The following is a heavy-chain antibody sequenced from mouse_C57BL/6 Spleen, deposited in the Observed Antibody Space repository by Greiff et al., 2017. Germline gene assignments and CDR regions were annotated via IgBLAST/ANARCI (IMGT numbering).Heavy chain of an antibody. Sequence: EVQLVESGGGLVQPKGSLKLSCAASGFSFNTYAMNWVRQAPGKGLEWVARIRSKSNNYATYYADSVKDRFTISRDDSESMLYLQMNNLKTEDTAMYYCVSGLLRGFAYWGQGTLVTVSA. V-gene: IGHV10-1*01. D-gene: IGHD2-1*01. J-gene: IGHJ3*01. CDR1: GFSFNTYA. CDR3: VSGLLRGFAY. CDR2: IRSKSNNYAT.